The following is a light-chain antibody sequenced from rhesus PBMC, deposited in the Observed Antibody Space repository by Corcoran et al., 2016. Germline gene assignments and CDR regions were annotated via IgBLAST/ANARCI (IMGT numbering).Light chain of an antibody. CDR3: QQYSSSPLT. J-gene: IGKJ4*01. CDR2: KAS. Sequence: DIQMTQSPSSLSASVGDTVTITCRASQSISSWLAWYQQNPGKAPKPLIYKASTLQSGVPSRFRGSGALTDFTLTISSLQSEDFATYYCQQYSSSPLTFGGGTKVEIK. V-gene: IGKV1-22*01. CDR1: QSISSW.